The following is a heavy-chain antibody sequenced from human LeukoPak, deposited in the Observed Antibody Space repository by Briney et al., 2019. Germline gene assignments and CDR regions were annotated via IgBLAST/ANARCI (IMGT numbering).Heavy chain of an antibody. CDR1: GGSISSYY. V-gene: IGHV4-4*07. Sequence: SETLSLTCTVSGGSISSYYWSWIRQPAGKGLEWIGRIYTSGSTNYNPSLKSRVTMSVDTSKNQFSLKLSSVTAADTAVYYCAREAGFLGWLFYYYYYMDFGAKGPRSPSP. CDR2: IYTSGST. CDR3: AREAGFLGWLFYYYYYMDF. D-gene: IGHD3-3*01. J-gene: IGHJ6*03.